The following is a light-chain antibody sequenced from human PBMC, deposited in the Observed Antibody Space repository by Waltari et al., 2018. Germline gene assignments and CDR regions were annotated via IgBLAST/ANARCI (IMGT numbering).Light chain of an antibody. Sequence: EIVLTQSPGTLSLSPGQRATLSCRDSQSVTSNYLAWYQQKPGQAPRLLIYGASSRATGIPDRFSGSGSGTDFTLTISRLEPTDSALYYCQQYGSSPPWTFGQGTKVEIK. CDR1: QSVTSNY. J-gene: IGKJ1*01. V-gene: IGKV3-20*01. CDR3: QQYGSSPPWT. CDR2: GAS.